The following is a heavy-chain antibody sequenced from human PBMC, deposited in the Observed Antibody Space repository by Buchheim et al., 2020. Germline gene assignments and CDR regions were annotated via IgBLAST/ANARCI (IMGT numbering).Heavy chain of an antibody. CDR1: GFTFSSYG. Sequence: QVQLVESGGGVVQPGRSLRLSCAASGFTFSSYGMHWVRQAPGKGLERVAFIRYDGSNKYYADSVKGRFTISSDNSKNTLYLQMNSLRAEDTAVYYCAKDWAITFGGVIVTYFDYWGQGTL. CDR2: IRYDGSNK. D-gene: IGHD3-16*02. V-gene: IGHV3-30*02. CDR3: AKDWAITFGGVIVTYFDY. J-gene: IGHJ4*02.